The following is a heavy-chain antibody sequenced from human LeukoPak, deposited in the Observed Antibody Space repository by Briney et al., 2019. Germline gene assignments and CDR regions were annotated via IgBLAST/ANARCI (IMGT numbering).Heavy chain of an antibody. CDR2: INPTSGGT. Sequence: ASVKVSCKASGYTFTGYYMHWVRQAPGQGLEWMGRINPTSGGTNYAQKFQGRVTMTRDTSISTAYMELSRLRSDDTAVYYCARDNSRITIFGVVIIRRLMDVWGKGTTVTVSS. D-gene: IGHD3-3*01. CDR3: ARDNSRITIFGVVIIRRLMDV. CDR1: GYTFTGYY. V-gene: IGHV1-2*06. J-gene: IGHJ6*03.